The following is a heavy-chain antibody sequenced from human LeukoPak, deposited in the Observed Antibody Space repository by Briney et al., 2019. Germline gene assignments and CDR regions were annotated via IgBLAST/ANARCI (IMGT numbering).Heavy chain of an antibody. J-gene: IGHJ3*02. CDR2: IYPGDSDT. CDR3: ARHYYYDSSGYYYFMDGNAFDI. V-gene: IGHV5-51*01. D-gene: IGHD3-22*01. Sequence: GESLKFSCKGSGYSFTSYWIGWVLQMPGKGLEWMGIIYPGDSDTRYSPSFQGQVTISADKSISTAYLQWSSLKASDTAMYYCARHYYYDSSGYYYFMDGNAFDIWGQGTMVTVSS. CDR1: GYSFTSYW.